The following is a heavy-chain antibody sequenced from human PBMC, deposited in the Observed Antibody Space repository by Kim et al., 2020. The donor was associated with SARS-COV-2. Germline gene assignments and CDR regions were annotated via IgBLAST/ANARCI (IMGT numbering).Heavy chain of an antibody. CDR2: IDPSDSYT. CDR3: ARPYYDSSLFMGMDV. Sequence: GESLKISCKGSGYSFTSYWISWVRQMPGKGLEWMGRIDPSDSYTNYSPSFQGHVTISADKSISTAYLQWSSLKASDTAMYYCARPYYDSSLFMGMDVWGQGTTVTVSS. CDR1: GYSFTSYW. J-gene: IGHJ6*02. D-gene: IGHD3-22*01. V-gene: IGHV5-10-1*01.